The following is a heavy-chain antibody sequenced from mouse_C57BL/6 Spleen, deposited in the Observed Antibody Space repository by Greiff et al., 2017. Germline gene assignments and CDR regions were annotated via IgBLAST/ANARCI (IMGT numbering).Heavy chain of an antibody. D-gene: IGHD1-1*01. V-gene: IGHV1-82*01. CDR3: ARTLITTVVGYFDV. CDR2: IYPGDGDT. CDR1: GYAFSSSW. Sequence: VMLVESGPELVKPGASVKISCKASGYAFSSSWMNWVKQRPGKGLEWIGRIYPGDGDTNYNGKFKGKATLTADKSSSTAYMQLSSLTSEDSAVYFCARTLITTVVGYFDVWGTGTTVTVSS. J-gene: IGHJ1*03.